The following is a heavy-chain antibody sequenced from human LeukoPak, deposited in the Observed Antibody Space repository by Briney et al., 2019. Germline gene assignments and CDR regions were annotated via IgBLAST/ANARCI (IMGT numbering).Heavy chain of an antibody. CDR2: IHPNSGDT. CDR3: ASYYGHYTRNWMDT. Sequence: ASVKVSCKASGYTFTDYYMHWVRQAPGQGLEWVGWIHPNSGDTKSAQRFQGRVTMTRDTSISTACMELTRLTSDDTAVYYCASYYGHYTRNWMDTWGQGTPVTVSS. CDR1: GYTFTDYY. V-gene: IGHV1-2*02. D-gene: IGHD4-17*01. J-gene: IGHJ5*02.